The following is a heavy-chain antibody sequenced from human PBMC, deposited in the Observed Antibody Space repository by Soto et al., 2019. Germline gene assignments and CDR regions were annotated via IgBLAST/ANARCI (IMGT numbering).Heavy chain of an antibody. CDR1: GGSISSSSYY. CDR3: ARQIIDTAMDYYYYGMDV. CDR2: IYYSGST. J-gene: IGHJ6*02. V-gene: IGHV4-39*01. D-gene: IGHD5-18*01. Sequence: SETLSLTCTVSGGSISSSSYYWGWIRQPPGKGLEWIGSIYYSGSTYYNPSLKSRVTISVDTSKNQFSLKLSSVTAADTAVYYCARQIIDTAMDYYYYGMDVWGQGTTVTVSS.